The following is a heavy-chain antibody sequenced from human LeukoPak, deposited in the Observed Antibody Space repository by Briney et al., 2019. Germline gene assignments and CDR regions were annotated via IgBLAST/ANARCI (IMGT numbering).Heavy chain of an antibody. CDR1: GFTFRSYW. J-gene: IGHJ6*02. CDR3: ARGGGLDV. D-gene: IGHD3-16*01. CDR2: INHNGNVN. V-gene: IGHV3-7*03. Sequence: GGSLRLSCAASGFTFRSYWMNCARQAPGEGLEWVASINHNGNVNYYVDSVKGRFTISRDHPKNSLYRQMSNLRAEDTAVYFCARGGGLDVGGQGATVTVSS.